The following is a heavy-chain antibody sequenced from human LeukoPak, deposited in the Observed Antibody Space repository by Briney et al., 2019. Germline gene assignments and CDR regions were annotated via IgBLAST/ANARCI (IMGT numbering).Heavy chain of an antibody. CDR3: ARDKQLGYCSGGGCYYDAFDI. Sequence: GRSLRLSCAASGFTFSSYAMHWVRQAPGKGLEWVAVISYDGSNKYYADSVKGRFTISRDNSKNTLYLQMNSLRAEDTAVYYCARDKQLGYCSGGGCYYDAFDIWGQGTMVTVSS. CDR1: GFTFSSYA. J-gene: IGHJ3*02. CDR2: ISYDGSNK. D-gene: IGHD2-15*01. V-gene: IGHV3-30*04.